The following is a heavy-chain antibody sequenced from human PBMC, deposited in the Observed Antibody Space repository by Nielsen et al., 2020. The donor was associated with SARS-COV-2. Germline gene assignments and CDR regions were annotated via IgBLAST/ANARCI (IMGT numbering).Heavy chain of an antibody. Sequence: VRQAPGKGLEWVGRIKSKTDGGTTDYAAPVKGRFTISRDDSKNTLYLQMNSLKTEDTAVYYCTTDLRIQLWLYYYYYGMDVWGQGTTVTVSS. CDR2: IKSKTDGGTT. D-gene: IGHD5-18*01. J-gene: IGHJ6*02. V-gene: IGHV3-15*01. CDR3: TTDLRIQLWLYYYYYGMDV.